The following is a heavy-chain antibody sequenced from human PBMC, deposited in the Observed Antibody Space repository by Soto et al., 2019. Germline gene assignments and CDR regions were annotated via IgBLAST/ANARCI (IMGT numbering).Heavy chain of an antibody. Sequence: SETLSLTCTVSGGSISSYYWSWIRQPPGKGLEWIGYIYYSASTNYSPSLKSRVTISVDTSKNQFSLNLSSVTAAGTAVYYCARHLPYCGGNCYSLDYWGQVTLVTVS. CDR1: GGSISSYY. CDR2: IYYSAST. CDR3: ARHLPYCGGNCYSLDY. V-gene: IGHV4-59*08. J-gene: IGHJ4*02. D-gene: IGHD2-21*02.